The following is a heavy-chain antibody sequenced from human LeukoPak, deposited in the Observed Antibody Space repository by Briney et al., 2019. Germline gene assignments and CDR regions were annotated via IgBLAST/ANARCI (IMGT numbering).Heavy chain of an antibody. CDR2: INQDGSEK. CDR3: ARVAKYYYGSETYYFFEH. J-gene: IGHJ4*02. V-gene: IGHV3-7*01. CDR1: GFTFTTYW. D-gene: IGHD3-10*01. Sequence: GGSLRLSCAASGFTFTTYWMNWVRQPPATGQERVANINQDGSEKYYVDSVKGRFTISTDNAKNSMYLQMNSLRVEDTAGYYCARVAKYYYGSETYYFFEHWGQGTPVTASS.